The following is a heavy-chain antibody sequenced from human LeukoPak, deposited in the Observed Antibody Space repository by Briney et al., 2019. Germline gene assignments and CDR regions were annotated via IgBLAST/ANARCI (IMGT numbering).Heavy chain of an antibody. D-gene: IGHD2-21*01. CDR2: ISGSGSAI. V-gene: IGHV3-48*03. CDR1: GFTFSSYE. CDR3: ASLVRILNY. J-gene: IGHJ4*02. Sequence: PGGSLRLSCAASGFTFSSYEMNWVRQAPGKGLEWVSYISGSGSAIYYADSVNGRFTISRDNAKNSLFLQMNSLRAEDTAVYYCASLVRILNYWGQGTLVTVSS.